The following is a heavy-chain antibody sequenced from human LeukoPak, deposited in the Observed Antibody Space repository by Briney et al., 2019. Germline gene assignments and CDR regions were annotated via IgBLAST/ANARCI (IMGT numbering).Heavy chain of an antibody. Sequence: ASVKVSFKASGYTFTIYYMHWVRQAPGQGLEWMGIINPSGGSTSYAQKFQGRVTFTRDTSASTAYMELSRLRFEDTAVYYCARGGYHNYDSSGYYYFDYWGQGTLVTVSS. CDR3: ARGGYHNYDSSGYYYFDY. J-gene: IGHJ4*02. V-gene: IGHV1-46*01. D-gene: IGHD3-22*01. CDR2: INPSGGST. CDR1: GYTFTIYY.